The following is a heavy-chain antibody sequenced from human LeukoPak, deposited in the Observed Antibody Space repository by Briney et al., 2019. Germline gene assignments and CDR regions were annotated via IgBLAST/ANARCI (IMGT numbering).Heavy chain of an antibody. Sequence: GKSLRLSCAASGFTFSAFDMHWVRQAPGKGLEWVAFIRYDGSNKYYADSVKGRFTISRDNSKNTLYLQMNSLRAEDTAVYYCAKDSRVVVPAAPGYWGQGTLVTVSS. CDR1: GFTFSAFD. CDR2: IRYDGSNK. CDR3: AKDSRVVVPAAPGY. J-gene: IGHJ4*02. V-gene: IGHV3-30*02. D-gene: IGHD2-2*01.